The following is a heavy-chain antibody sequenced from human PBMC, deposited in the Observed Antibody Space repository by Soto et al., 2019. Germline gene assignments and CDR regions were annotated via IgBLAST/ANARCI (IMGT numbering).Heavy chain of an antibody. D-gene: IGHD3-3*01. Sequence: SETLSLTCTVSGGSISSGGYYWSWIRQHPGKGLEWIGYIYYSGSTYYNPSLKSRVTISVDTSKNQFALKLSSVTAADTAVYYCARDTYYDFWSGSSNYYGMDVWGRGTTVTVSS. CDR1: GGSISSGGYY. J-gene: IGHJ6*02. V-gene: IGHV4-31*03. CDR2: IYYSGST. CDR3: ARDTYYDFWSGSSNYYGMDV.